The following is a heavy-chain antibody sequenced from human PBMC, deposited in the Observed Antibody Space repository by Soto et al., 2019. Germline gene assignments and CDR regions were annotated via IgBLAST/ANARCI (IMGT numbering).Heavy chain of an antibody. CDR3: TTAEVAVAGTVGTVFYYYYGMDV. CDR2: IKSKTDGGTT. J-gene: IGHJ6*02. D-gene: IGHD6-19*01. V-gene: IGHV3-15*01. Sequence: GGSLRLSCAASGFTFSNAWMSWVRQAPGKGLEWVGRIKSKTDGGTTDYAAPVKGRFTISRDDSKNTLYLQMNSLKTEDTAVYYCTTAEVAVAGTVGTVFYYYYGMDVWGQGTTVTVSS. CDR1: GFTFSNAW.